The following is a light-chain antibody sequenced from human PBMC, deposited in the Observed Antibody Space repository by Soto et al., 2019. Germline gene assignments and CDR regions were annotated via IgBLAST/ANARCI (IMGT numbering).Light chain of an antibody. J-gene: IGKJ1*01. CDR2: DAS. CDR1: QSVSSY. CDR3: QQRSNWPLAT. V-gene: IGKV3-11*01. Sequence: EIVLTQSPATLSLSPGERATLSCRASQSVSSYLAWYQQKPGQAPRLLIYDASNRATGIPARFSGSGSGTDFTVTISSLEPEDFAVYYCQQRSNWPLATFGHGTKVEIK.